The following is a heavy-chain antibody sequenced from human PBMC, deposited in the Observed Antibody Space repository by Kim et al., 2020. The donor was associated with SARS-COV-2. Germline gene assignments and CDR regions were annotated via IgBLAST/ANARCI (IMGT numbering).Heavy chain of an antibody. Sequence: SETLSLTCTVSGGSISSSSYYWGWIRQPPGKGLEWIGSIYYSGSTYYNPSLKSRVTISVDTSKNQFSLKLSSVTAADTAVYYCARGRTADVWGQGTTVTVSS. CDR1: GGSISSSSYY. V-gene: IGHV4-39*01. CDR2: IYYSGST. CDR3: ARGRTADV. J-gene: IGHJ6*02. D-gene: IGHD2-21*02.